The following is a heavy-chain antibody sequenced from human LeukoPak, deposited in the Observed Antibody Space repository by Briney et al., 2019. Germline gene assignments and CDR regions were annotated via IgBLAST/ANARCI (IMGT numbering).Heavy chain of an antibody. CDR2: IHYSGGT. CDR1: GGPISTYY. CDR3: ARGGVYYFDF. Sequence: PSETLSLTCTVSGGPISTYYWSWIRQPPGKGLEWIGYIHYSGGTYYDSSLKSRVTISIDTSKNQFSLGLSSVTAADTAVYYCARGGVYYFDFWGQGTLVTVSS. V-gene: IGHV4-59*01. J-gene: IGHJ4*02. D-gene: IGHD3-16*01.